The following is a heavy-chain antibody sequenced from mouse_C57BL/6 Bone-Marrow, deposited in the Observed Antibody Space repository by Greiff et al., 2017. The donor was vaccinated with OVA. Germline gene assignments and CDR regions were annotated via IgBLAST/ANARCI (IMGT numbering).Heavy chain of an antibody. CDR1: GYTFTSYW. Sequence: QVQLQQPGAELVKPGASVKLSCTASGYTFTSYWMHWVKQRPGQGLEWIGMIHPNSGSTNYNEKFKSKATLTVDKSSSTAYLQLSSLTSEDAAVYYCARGLILAYWGQGTLVTVSA. CDR3: ARGLILAY. J-gene: IGHJ3*01. V-gene: IGHV1-64*01. D-gene: IGHD6-2*01. CDR2: IHPNSGST.